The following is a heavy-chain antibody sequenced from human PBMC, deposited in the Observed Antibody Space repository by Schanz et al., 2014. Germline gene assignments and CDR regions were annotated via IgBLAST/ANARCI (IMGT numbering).Heavy chain of an antibody. V-gene: IGHV3-23*01. CDR3: AKTPREYCNYDNCPNWFDS. Sequence: EVQLLESGGGLVQPGGSLRLSCAASGFTFSSYAMTWVRQIPGKGLEWVSAISASGGTTYYADSMKGRFTISRDNSKNTLFLQMNSLRAADTAVYYCAKTPREYCNYDNCPNWFDSWGQGTLVTASS. D-gene: IGHD2-15*01. CDR2: ISASGGTT. CDR1: GFTFSSYA. J-gene: IGHJ5*01.